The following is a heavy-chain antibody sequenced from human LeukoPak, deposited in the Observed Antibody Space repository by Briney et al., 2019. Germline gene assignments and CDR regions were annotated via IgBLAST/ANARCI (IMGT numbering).Heavy chain of an antibody. CDR3: ATLGSGSSPFDY. J-gene: IGHJ4*02. CDR1: GYTFTGYY. Sequence: ASVKVSCKASGYTFTGYYMHWVRQAPGQGLEWMGWINPNSGGTNYAQKFQGRVTMTRDTSISTAYMEVSRLRYDDTAVCYCATLGSGSSPFDYWGQGTLVTVSS. CDR2: INPNSGGT. D-gene: IGHD3-10*01. V-gene: IGHV1-2*02.